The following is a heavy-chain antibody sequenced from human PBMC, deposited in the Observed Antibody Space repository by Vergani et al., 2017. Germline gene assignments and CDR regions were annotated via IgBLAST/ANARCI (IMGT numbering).Heavy chain of an antibody. CDR1: GFSLSTSGLC. D-gene: IGHD4-17*01. V-gene: IGHV2-70*01. Sequence: QVTLRESGPALVKPTQTLTLTCTFSGFSLSTSGLCVSWIRQPPGKALEWLALIDWDDDKYYSTSLKTRLTISKDTSKNQVVLTMTNMDPVDTATYYCARIRGHDYGDYGRTSYWYFDLWGRGTLVTVSS. J-gene: IGHJ2*01. CDR2: IDWDDDK. CDR3: ARIRGHDYGDYGRTSYWYFDL.